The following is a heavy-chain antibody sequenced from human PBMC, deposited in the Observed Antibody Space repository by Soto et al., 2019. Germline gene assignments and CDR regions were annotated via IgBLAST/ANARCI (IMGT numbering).Heavy chain of an antibody. CDR1: GFAFSSHW. V-gene: IGHV3-7*05. CDR2: IKQDGSEK. Sequence: GGSLRLSCAASGFAFSSHWMSWVRQAPGKLGLEWVANIKQDGSEKYYVDSGKGRFTISRDNAKNSLFLLLNSLTVDDTALYYCVRDSAGAYDIWGQGTMVTVSS. CDR3: VRDSAGAYDI. J-gene: IGHJ3*02.